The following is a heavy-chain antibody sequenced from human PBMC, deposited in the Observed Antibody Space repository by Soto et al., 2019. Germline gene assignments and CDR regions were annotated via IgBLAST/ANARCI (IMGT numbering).Heavy chain of an antibody. D-gene: IGHD1-26*01. J-gene: IGHJ6*02. CDR1: GGTFSSYA. Sequence: ASVKVSCKASGGTFSSYAISWVRQAPGQGLEWMGGIIPILGIANYAQKFQGRVTITADKSTSTAYMELSSLRSEDTSVYYCASRRYSGSYYVPYYYYYYGMDVWGQGTTVTVSS. CDR3: ASRRYSGSYYVPYYYYYYGMDV. V-gene: IGHV1-69*10. CDR2: IIPILGIA.